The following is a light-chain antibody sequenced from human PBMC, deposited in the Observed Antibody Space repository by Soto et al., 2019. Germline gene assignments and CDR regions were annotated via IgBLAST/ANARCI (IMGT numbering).Light chain of an antibody. CDR1: QSLVYNDGNTY. CDR2: KIF. Sequence: DIVMTQTPLYSPVTLGQPASISCRSSQSLVYNDGNTYLSWLHQRPGQPPRLLIYKIFNRFSGVPDRFSGSGARTDFTLKISRVEAEDVGVYYCMQTTQFPYTFGQGTKLEIK. CDR3: MQTTQFPYT. V-gene: IGKV2-24*01. J-gene: IGKJ2*01.